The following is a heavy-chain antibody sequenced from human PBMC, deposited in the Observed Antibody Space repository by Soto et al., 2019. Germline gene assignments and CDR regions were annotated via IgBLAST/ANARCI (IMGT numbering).Heavy chain of an antibody. D-gene: IGHD3-10*01. J-gene: IGHJ4*02. CDR3: ARDPGTGEFFDY. V-gene: IGHV4-59*01. CDR1: GGSISSYY. Sequence: QVQLQESGPGLVKPSETLSLTCTVSGGSISSYYWSWIRQPPGKGLEWIGYIYYSGSTNYNPSLKSRVTISVDTSKNQFSLKLSSVTAADTAVYYCARDPGTGEFFDYWGQGTLVTVSS. CDR2: IYYSGST.